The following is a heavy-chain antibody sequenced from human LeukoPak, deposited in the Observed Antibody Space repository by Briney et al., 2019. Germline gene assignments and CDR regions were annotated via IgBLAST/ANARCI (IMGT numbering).Heavy chain of an antibody. CDR3: ARAGVVVPAKGRIYFDY. CDR1: GGSISSGDYY. Sequence: SETLSLTCTVSGGSISSGDYYWSWIRQPPGKGLEWIGYIYYSGSTYYNPSLKSRVTISVDTSKNQFSLKLSSVTAADTAVYYCARAGVVVPAKGRIYFDYWGQGTLVTVSS. J-gene: IGHJ4*02. CDR2: IYYSGST. V-gene: IGHV4-30-4*01. D-gene: IGHD2-2*01.